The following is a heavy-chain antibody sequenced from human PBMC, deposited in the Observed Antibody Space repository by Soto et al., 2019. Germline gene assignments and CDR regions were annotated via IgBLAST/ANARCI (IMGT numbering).Heavy chain of an antibody. V-gene: IGHV4-30-4*01. CDR1: GGSITSNDYY. CDR3: ARAPGYCSGASCVHYYGLDV. D-gene: IGHD2-15*01. CDR2: IYYSGST. Sequence: PSETLSLTCSVSGGSITSNDYYWSWIRQPPGKGLEWIGYIYYSGSTYYNPSLKSRVTTSVDTSKNQFSLKLSSVTAADKAVYYCARAPGYCSGASCVHYYGLDVWGQGTTVTVS. J-gene: IGHJ6*02.